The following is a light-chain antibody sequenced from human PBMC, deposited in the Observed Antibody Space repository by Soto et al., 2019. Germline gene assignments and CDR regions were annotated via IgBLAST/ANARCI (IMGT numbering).Light chain of an antibody. J-gene: IGKJ4*01. Sequence: EVVMTQSPATLSVSPGERATLSSRASQSVGTNLAWYQQKPGQAPRLLIYDASTRATGIPARFSGSGSGTEFTLTISSLQSEDFAVYYCQQSKNWPPLTFGGGTKVDIK. V-gene: IGKV3-15*01. CDR3: QQSKNWPPLT. CDR2: DAS. CDR1: QSVGTN.